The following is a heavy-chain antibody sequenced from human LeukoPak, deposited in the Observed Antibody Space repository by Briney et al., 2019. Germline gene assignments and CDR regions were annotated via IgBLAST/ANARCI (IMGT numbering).Heavy chain of an antibody. D-gene: IGHD2-2*01. V-gene: IGHV1-2*02. CDR1: GNTFTGYY. CDR3: ARVYSIIVVVPAAGGDAFDI. Sequence: ASVKVSCKASGNTFTGYYMHWVRQAPGQGLEWMGWINPNSGGTNYAQKFQGRVTMTRDTSISTAYMELSRLRSDDTAVYYCARVYSIIVVVPAAGGDAFDIWGQGAMVTVSS. CDR2: INPNSGGT. J-gene: IGHJ3*02.